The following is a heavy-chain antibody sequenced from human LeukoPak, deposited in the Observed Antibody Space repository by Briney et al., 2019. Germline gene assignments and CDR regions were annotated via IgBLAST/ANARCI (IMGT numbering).Heavy chain of an antibody. J-gene: IGHJ4*02. CDR3: ARARYGSGVPSDY. V-gene: IGHV1-2*04. Sequence: ASVKVSCKASGYTFTGYYMHWVRQAPGQGLEWMGWINPNSGGTNYAQKFQGWVTMTRDTSISTAYMELSRLRSDDTAVYYCARARYGSGVPSDYWGQGTLVTVSS. D-gene: IGHD3-10*01. CDR1: GYTFTGYY. CDR2: INPNSGGT.